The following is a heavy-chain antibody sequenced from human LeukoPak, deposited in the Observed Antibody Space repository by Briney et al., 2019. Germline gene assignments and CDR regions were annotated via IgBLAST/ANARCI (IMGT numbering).Heavy chain of an antibody. CDR1: GFTFSNFQ. CDR3: ARVKGAYGTQAFDI. Sequence: PGRSLRLSCAASGFTFSNFQMHWVRQAPGKGLEWVSSISSSSSYIYYADSVKGRFTISRDNAKNSLYLQMNSLRAEDTAVYYCARVKGAYGTQAFDIWGQGTMVTVSS. CDR2: ISSSSSYI. J-gene: IGHJ3*02. V-gene: IGHV3-21*01. D-gene: IGHD1-1*01.